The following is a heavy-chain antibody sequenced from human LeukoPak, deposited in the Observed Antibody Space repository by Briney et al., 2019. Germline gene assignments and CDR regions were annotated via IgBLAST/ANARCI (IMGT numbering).Heavy chain of an antibody. CDR2: ISYDGSNK. CDR3: TKEGDSGSFPDY. D-gene: IGHD3-10*01. Sequence: SGGALRLSCAASGFSFNDAWMTLVRQAPGKGLEWLAVISYDGSNKYYADPVKGRFTISRDNSKNTLYLQMNSLRAEDTAVYYCTKEGDSGSFPDYWGQGTLVSVSS. V-gene: IGHV3-30*18. CDR1: GFSFNDAW. J-gene: IGHJ4*02.